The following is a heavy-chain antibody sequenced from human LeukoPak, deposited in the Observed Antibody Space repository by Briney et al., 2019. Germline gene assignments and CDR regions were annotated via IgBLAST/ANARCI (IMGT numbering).Heavy chain of an antibody. CDR1: GGSISISGYY. J-gene: IGHJ2*01. V-gene: IGHV4-39*07. D-gene: IGHD5-12*01. CDR3: ARDRGYYWYFDL. CDR2: IYYSGDT. Sequence: SETLSLTCNVSGGSISISGYYWGWIRQPPGKGLEWIGSIYYSGDTYYNPFLKSRVTLSVDTSKNQFSLKLTSVTAADTAVYFCARDRGYYWYFDLWGRGTLVTVSS.